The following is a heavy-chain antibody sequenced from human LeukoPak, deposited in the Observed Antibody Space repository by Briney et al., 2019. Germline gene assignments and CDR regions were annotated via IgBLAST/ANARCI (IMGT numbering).Heavy chain of an antibody. V-gene: IGHV3-21*04. CDR2: ISSSSSYI. CDR3: AKDGTTVVRGLFDK. Sequence: GGSLRLSCAASGFTFSSYSMNWVRQAPGKGLEWVSSISSSSSYIYYAGSVKGRFTISRDNSKNTLYLLINSLRAEDTAVYYCAKDGTTVVRGLFDKWGPGTMVTVSS. CDR1: GFTFSSYS. D-gene: IGHD4-23*01. J-gene: IGHJ3*02.